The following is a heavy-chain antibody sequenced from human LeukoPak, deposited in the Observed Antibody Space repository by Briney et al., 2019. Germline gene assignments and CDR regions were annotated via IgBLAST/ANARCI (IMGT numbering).Heavy chain of an antibody. Sequence: SETLSLTCIVSGGSMSGHYWNWTRQSPGKPLGWIGYVYDSGDTNYNPALKSRVSISIDTSKNQFSLRLMSVTATDTALYFCARKNFYPNWFFDVWGRGTLVTVSS. D-gene: IGHD1-7*01. J-gene: IGHJ2*01. V-gene: IGHV4-59*08. CDR1: GGSMSGHY. CDR2: VYDSGDT. CDR3: ARKNFYPNWFFDV.